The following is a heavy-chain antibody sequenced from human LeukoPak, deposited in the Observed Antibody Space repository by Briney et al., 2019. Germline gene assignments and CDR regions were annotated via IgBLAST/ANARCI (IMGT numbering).Heavy chain of an antibody. CDR2: IKSKTDGGAT. CDR3: TTEAGDGIDY. Sequence: GGSLRLSCQVSDSAFSRLWMSWVRQAPGKGLEWVGRIKSKTDGGATDYAAPVKGRFTISRDDSKNTLYLQMNSLKTEDTAVYYCTTEAGDGIDYWGQGTLVTVSS. D-gene: IGHD2-21*02. CDR1: DSAFSRLW. V-gene: IGHV3-15*01. J-gene: IGHJ4*02.